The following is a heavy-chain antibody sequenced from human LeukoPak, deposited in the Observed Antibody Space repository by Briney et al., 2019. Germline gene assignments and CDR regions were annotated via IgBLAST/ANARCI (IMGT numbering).Heavy chain of an antibody. CDR1: GFTFSSYW. J-gene: IGHJ4*02. CDR3: AKGGKWDVTPFDY. D-gene: IGHD1-26*01. CDR2: IKQDGSEK. V-gene: IGHV3-7*03. Sequence: GGSLRLSCAASGFTFSSYWMSWVRQAPGKGLEWVANIKQDGSEKYYVDSVKGRFTISRDNAKNSLYLQMNSLRAEDTAVYYCAKGGKWDVTPFDYWGQGTLVTVS.